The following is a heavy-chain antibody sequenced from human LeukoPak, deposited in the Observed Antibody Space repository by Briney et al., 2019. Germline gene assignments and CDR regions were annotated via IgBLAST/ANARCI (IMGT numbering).Heavy chain of an antibody. J-gene: IGHJ4*02. V-gene: IGHV4-59*01. CDR1: GDSISSYY. CDR2: IYYSGST. D-gene: IGHD6-19*01. Sequence: SETLSLTCTVSGDSISSYYWNWIRQPPGKGLEWIGYIYYSGSTKYNASLKSRVTISLDTSNNQFSLKLRSMTAGDTAVYYCARSYSSGPFDLWGQGTLVIASS. CDR3: ARSYSSGPFDL.